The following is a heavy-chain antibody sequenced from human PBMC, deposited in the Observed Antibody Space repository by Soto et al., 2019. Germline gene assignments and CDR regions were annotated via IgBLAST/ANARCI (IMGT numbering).Heavy chain of an antibody. V-gene: IGHV4-4*02. J-gene: IGHJ4*02. CDR1: GGSISSSDW. CDR3: ARLSNPWGNSVMDY. CDR2: IYHSGNT. D-gene: IGHD3-16*01. Sequence: SETLCLTCAVAGGSISSSDWWSWVRQPPGKGLEWIGEIYHSGNTNYNPSLKSRVTMAVDKSRNQFSLKLSSVTAADTAVYYCARLSNPWGNSVMDYWGQGTLVTVPQ.